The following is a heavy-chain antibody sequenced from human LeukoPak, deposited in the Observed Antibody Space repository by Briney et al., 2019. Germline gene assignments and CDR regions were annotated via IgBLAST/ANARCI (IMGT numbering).Heavy chain of an antibody. CDR3: ARGPYYDFWSGYPKAHFDY. J-gene: IGHJ4*02. V-gene: IGHV4-39*07. D-gene: IGHD3-3*01. CDR1: GGSISSGNYF. CDR2: IYYSGST. Sequence: SETLSLTCTVSGGSISSGNYFWGWIRQPPGKGLEWIGSIYYSGSTYYNPSLKSRVTISVDTSKNQFSLKLTSVTAADTAVYYCARGPYYDFWSGYPKAHFDYWGQGTLVTVSS.